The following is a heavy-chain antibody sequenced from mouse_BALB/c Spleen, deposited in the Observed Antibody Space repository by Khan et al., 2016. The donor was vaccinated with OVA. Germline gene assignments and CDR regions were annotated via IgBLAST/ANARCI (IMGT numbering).Heavy chain of an antibody. V-gene: IGHV5-6-3*01. CDR2: INSNGGTS. Sequence: EVKLVESGGGLVQPGGSLKLSCAASGFTFSGYGMSWVRQTPDKRLELVATINSNGGTSYYPDSVKGRFTISRDNAKNTLHLQMSRLKSEDTAMYYCARVFYRYDEGYWYFDVWGAGTTVTVSS. CDR1: GFTFSGYG. CDR3: ARVFYRYDEGYWYFDV. D-gene: IGHD2-14*01. J-gene: IGHJ1*01.